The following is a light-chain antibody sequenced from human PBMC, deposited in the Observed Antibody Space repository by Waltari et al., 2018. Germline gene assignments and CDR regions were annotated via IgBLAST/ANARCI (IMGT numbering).Light chain of an antibody. CDR2: SAN. Sequence: QTVVTQEPSLTVSPGGTVTLTCASSTGAVTSGSFPTWVQQRPGQPPRSLIYSANNKHSGTPARFSGSLIGGKAALTLSGVQPEDEAEYYCLLFYGGAYVFGTGTKLTVL. CDR3: LLFYGGAYV. J-gene: IGLJ1*01. V-gene: IGLV7-43*01. CDR1: TGAVTSGSF.